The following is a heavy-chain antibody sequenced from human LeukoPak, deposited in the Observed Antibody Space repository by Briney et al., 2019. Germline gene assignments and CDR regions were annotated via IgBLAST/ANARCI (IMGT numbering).Heavy chain of an antibody. CDR3: AKAYSSDWYPTFDY. CDR2: ISYAGTNK. CDR1: GFTFSSYG. D-gene: IGHD6-19*01. Sequence: GTSLRLSCAASGFTFSSYGMHWVRQAPDKGLEWVAVISYAGTNKYYADSVKGRFSISRDNSKNTVYLQMNSLRAEDTAVYYCAKAYSSDWYPTFDYWGQGILVTVSS. J-gene: IGHJ4*02. V-gene: IGHV3-30*18.